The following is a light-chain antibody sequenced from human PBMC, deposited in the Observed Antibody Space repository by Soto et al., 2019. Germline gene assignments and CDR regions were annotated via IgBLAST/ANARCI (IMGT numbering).Light chain of an antibody. Sequence: QPVLTQSPSASASLGASVKLTCTLSSGHSSYAIAWHQQQPEKGPRYLMKLNSDGSHSKGDGIPDRFSGSSSGAERYLTISSLQSEDAADYYCQTWGTGTWVFGGGTKVTVL. V-gene: IGLV4-69*01. CDR3: QTWGTGTWV. CDR1: SGHSSYA. J-gene: IGLJ3*02. CDR2: LNSDGSH.